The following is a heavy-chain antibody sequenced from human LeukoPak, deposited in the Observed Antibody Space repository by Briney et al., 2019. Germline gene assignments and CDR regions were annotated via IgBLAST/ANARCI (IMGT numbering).Heavy chain of an antibody. J-gene: IGHJ3*02. Sequence: GGSLRLSCAASGFTVSSNYMSWVRQAPGKGLECVSIIFGGDRTYYADSVKGRFTISRHNSRNIVYLQMNSLGTEDTALYYCARLKGTHQHAFDTWGQRTMVTVSS. V-gene: IGHV3-53*04. D-gene: IGHD2-2*01. CDR2: IFGGDRT. CDR3: ARLKGTHQHAFDT. CDR1: GFTVSSNY.